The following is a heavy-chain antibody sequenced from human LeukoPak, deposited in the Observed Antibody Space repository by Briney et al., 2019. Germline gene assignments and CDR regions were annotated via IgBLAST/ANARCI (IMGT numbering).Heavy chain of an antibody. CDR2: INHSGST. CDR1: GGSFSGYY. D-gene: IGHD3-10*01. V-gene: IGHV4-34*01. Sequence: PSETLSLTCAVYGGSFSGYYWSWLRQPPGKGLEWIGEINHSGSTNYNPSLKSRVTISVDTSKNQFSLKLSSVTAADTAVYYCARGSRYYGSGSYPIKGRCYFDYWGQGTLVTVSS. J-gene: IGHJ4*02. CDR3: ARGSRYYGSGSYPIKGRCYFDY.